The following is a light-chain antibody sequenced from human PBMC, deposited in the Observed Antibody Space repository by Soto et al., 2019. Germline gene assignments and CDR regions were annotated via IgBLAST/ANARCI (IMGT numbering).Light chain of an antibody. V-gene: IGLV2-14*03. CDR3: SSYAGSSNV. Sequence: QSALTQPASVSGSPGQSITISCTGTSSDVGGYNYVSWYQQHPGKVPKLIIYEVSNRPSGISNRFSGSKSGNTASLTISGLQAEDEADYYCSSYAGSSNVFGTGTKVTVL. J-gene: IGLJ1*01. CDR1: SSDVGGYNY. CDR2: EVS.